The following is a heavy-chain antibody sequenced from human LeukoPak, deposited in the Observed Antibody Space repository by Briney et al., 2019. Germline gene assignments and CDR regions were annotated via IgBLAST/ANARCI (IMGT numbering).Heavy chain of an antibody. J-gene: IGHJ6*02. V-gene: IGHV1-18*01. CDR3: ARAGLPYYYYGMDV. CDR2: ISAHNGNT. D-gene: IGHD5-18*01. CDR1: GYTFTSYG. Sequence: ASVKVSCKASGYTFTSYGISWVRQAPGQGLEWMGWISAHNGNTNYAQKLQGRVTMTTDTSTSTAYMELRSLRSDDTAVYYCARAGLPYYYYGMDVWGQGTTVTVSS.